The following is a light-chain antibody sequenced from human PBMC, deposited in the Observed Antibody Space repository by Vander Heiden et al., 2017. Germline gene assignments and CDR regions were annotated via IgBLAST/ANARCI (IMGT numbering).Light chain of an antibody. CDR2: DDS. Sequence: SYVLTPPPPVSVAPGQTAKITCGGKNIGSKSVHWYQQRPGQAPVLVVYDDSDRPSGIPERFSGSNSGNAATLTISRVEAGDEADYYCQVWDSTTDHHVFATGTKVTVL. CDR3: QVWDSTTDHHV. CDR1: NIGSKS. V-gene: IGLV3-21*02. J-gene: IGLJ1*01.